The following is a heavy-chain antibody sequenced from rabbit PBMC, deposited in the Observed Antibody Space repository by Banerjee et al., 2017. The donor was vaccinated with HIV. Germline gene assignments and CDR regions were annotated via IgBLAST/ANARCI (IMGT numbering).Heavy chain of an antibody. CDR1: GFYFSSYYY. CDR2: ISIGDGRT. CDR3: VSYDDYGDRNL. V-gene: IGHV1S43*01. D-gene: IGHD2-1*01. J-gene: IGHJ4*01. Sequence: QEQLVESGGGLVQPEGSLTLTCTASGFYFSSYYYMCWVRQAPGKGLEWIGCISIGDGRTYYASWVNGRFTISSHNAQNTLYLQLNSLTAADTATYFCVSYDDYGDRNLWGQGTLVTVS.